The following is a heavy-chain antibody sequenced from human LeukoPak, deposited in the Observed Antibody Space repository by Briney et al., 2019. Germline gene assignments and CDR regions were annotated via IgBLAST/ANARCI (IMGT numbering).Heavy chain of an antibody. D-gene: IGHD1-26*01. Sequence: ASVKVSCKASGYTFTGYYMHWVRQAPGQGLEWMGWINPNSGGTNYAQKFQGWVTMTRDTSISTAYMELSRLGSDDTAVYYCARGARAVGATGDYWGQGTLVTVSS. CDR3: ARGARAVGATGDY. CDR1: GYTFTGYY. V-gene: IGHV1-2*04. CDR2: INPNSGGT. J-gene: IGHJ4*02.